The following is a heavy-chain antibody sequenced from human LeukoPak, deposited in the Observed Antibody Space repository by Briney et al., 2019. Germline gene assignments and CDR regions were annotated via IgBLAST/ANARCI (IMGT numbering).Heavy chain of an antibody. CDR2: IKSKADGETT. CDR1: GFTFTNAW. D-gene: IGHD3-22*01. Sequence: PGGSLRLSCAASGFTFTNAWMSWVRQAPGKGLEWVGHIKSKADGETTGFAAPVKGRFTSSRDDSKHTLYLQMDSLKTDDTAVYYCAKYDTSVNFDYWGQGTLVTVSS. CDR3: AKYDTSVNFDY. V-gene: IGHV3-15*01. J-gene: IGHJ4*02.